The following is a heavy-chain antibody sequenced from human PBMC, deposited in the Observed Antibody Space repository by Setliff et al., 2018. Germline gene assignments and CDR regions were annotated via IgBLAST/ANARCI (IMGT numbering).Heavy chain of an antibody. J-gene: IGHJ4*02. Sequence: KASETLSLTCTVSGASVRSHYWSWIRQPPGKGLEWIGFIFYSGDTKSNPSLKSRVTMSVDTSKNQFSLKLSSVTAADTAVYYCARDRTYYGSGTYTRWFDYWGQGTLVTVSS. CDR2: IFYSGDT. CDR3: ARDRTYYGSGTYTRWFDY. V-gene: IGHV4-59*02. D-gene: IGHD3-10*01. CDR1: GASVRSHY.